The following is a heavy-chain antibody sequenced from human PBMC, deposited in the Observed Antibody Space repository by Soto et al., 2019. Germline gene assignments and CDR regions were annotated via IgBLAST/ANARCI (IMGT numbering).Heavy chain of an antibody. V-gene: IGHV1-2*04. J-gene: IGHJ6*02. D-gene: IGHD2-15*01. CDR2: MNPNSGGT. CDR3: AKSPNPGSATPSYYGMDV. Sequence: ASVNGARKSAAYRLTGDDSDWGRQATGQDIEWMGWMNPNSGGTNYAQKFQGWVTMTRDTSISTAYMELSSLRSEDTAVYYCAKSPNPGSATPSYYGMDVWGLGTTVTVSS. CDR1: AYRLTGDD.